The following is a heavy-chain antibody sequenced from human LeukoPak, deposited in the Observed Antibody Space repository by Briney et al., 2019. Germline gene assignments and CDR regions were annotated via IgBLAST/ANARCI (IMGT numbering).Heavy chain of an antibody. CDR1: GFTFSSYS. CDR2: ISNSSSYI. J-gene: IGHJ4*02. CDR3: SRDRTGKLVAATMAY. Sequence: GGSLRLSCAASGFTFSSYSVNWVRQAPGKGLEWVSSISNSSSYIYYADSVKGRFTISRDNAKNSLYLQLNSLRAEDTAVYYCSRDRTGKLVAATMAYWGQGTLVTVSS. V-gene: IGHV3-21*01. D-gene: IGHD2-15*01.